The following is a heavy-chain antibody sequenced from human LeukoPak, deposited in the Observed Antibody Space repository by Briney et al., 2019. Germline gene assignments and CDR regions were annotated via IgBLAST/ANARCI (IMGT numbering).Heavy chain of an antibody. CDR1: GFTFSSYG. V-gene: IGHV3-30*18. J-gene: IGHJ5*02. Sequence: GGSLRLSCAASGFTFSSYGMHWVRQAPGKGLEWVAVISYDGSNKYYADSVKGRFTISRDNSKNTLYLQMNSLRAEDTAVYYCAKDGLERRPGDWFDPWGQGTLVTVSS. CDR3: AKDGLERRPGDWFDP. D-gene: IGHD1-1*01. CDR2: ISYDGSNK.